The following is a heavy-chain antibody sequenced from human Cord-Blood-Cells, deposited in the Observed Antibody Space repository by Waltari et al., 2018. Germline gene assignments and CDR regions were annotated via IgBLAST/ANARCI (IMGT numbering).Heavy chain of an antibody. CDR2: ISPCDSDT. Sequence: EVQLVQSGAEVKKPGESLKISCKGSGYSFTSYWIGWVRQMPGKGLEWMGIISPCDSDTRYSPSFQGQVTISADKSISTAYLQWSSLKASDTAMYYCARGFGRYYDSSGYLVDWGQGTLVTVSS. D-gene: IGHD3-22*01. CDR3: ARGFGRYYDSSGYLVD. V-gene: IGHV5-51*01. J-gene: IGHJ4*02. CDR1: GYSFTSYW.